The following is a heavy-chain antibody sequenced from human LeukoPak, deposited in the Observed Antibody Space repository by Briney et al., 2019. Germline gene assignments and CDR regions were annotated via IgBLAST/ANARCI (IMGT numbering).Heavy chain of an antibody. V-gene: IGHV1-2*02. J-gene: IGHJ4*02. Sequence: ASVKVSCKASGYSFTDYYIHWVRQAPGQGLEWMGWINPNSGGTKYAQKFQGRVTMTRDTSTSAAYVELSRLRSDDTAMYYCATLGSPNFDIWGQGTLVTVSS. D-gene: IGHD2-15*01. CDR2: INPNSGGT. CDR3: ATLGSPNFDI. CDR1: GYSFTDYY.